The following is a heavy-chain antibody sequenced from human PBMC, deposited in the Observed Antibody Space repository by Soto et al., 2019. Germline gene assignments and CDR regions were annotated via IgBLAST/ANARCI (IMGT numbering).Heavy chain of an antibody. D-gene: IGHD3-10*01. CDR2: ISGSGGST. CDR1: GFTFSSYA. CDR3: ASYYGSGSFSGY. J-gene: IGHJ4*02. V-gene: IGHV3-23*01. Sequence: EVQLLESGGGLVQPGGSLRLSCAASGFTFSSYAMSWVRQAPGKGLEWVSAISGSGGSTYYADSVKGRFTISRDNSKNTLYLQMNSLRAEDTAVYYCASYYGSGSFSGYCGQGTLVTVSS.